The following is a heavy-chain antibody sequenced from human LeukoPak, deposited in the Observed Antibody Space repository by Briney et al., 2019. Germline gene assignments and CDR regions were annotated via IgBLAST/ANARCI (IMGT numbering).Heavy chain of an antibody. J-gene: IGHJ5*02. Sequence: GGSLRLSCAASGFTFSSYWMSWVRQAPGKGLGWVANIKQDGSEKYYVDSVKGRFTISRDNAKKSLYLQMNSLRAEDTAVYYCAGASRGVVVVAATPAGYWFDPWGQGTLVTVSS. CDR1: GFTFSSYW. D-gene: IGHD2-15*01. CDR3: AGASRGVVVVAATPAGYWFDP. CDR2: IKQDGSEK. V-gene: IGHV3-7*01.